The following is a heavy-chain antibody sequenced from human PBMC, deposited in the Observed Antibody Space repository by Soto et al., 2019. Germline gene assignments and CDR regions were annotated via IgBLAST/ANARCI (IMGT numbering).Heavy chain of an antibody. CDR3: ARDEYYDSSKPPVPEYFKH. V-gene: IGHV1-69*13. CDR1: GGTFSSYA. CDR2: IIPIFGTA. Sequence: GASVKVSCKASGGTFSSYAISWVRQAPGQGLEWMGGIIPIFGTANYAQKFQGRVTITADESTSTAYMELSSLRSEDTAVYYCARDEYYDSSKPPVPEYFKHWGKGTLVTVSS. J-gene: IGHJ1*01. D-gene: IGHD3-22*01.